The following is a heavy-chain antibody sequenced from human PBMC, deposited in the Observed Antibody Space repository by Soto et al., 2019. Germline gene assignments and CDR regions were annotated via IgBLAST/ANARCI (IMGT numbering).Heavy chain of an antibody. Sequence: EVQLVESGGGLVQPGRSLRLSCAASGFTIDDYAMHWVRQVPGKGLEWVSGINWNSGSIGYADSVKGRFALSRDNAKNSLHLQMTSLRAEDTAFYYCGKDESINWYSGHFRHWGQGTLVTVSS. CDR1: GFTIDDYA. J-gene: IGHJ1*01. V-gene: IGHV3-9*01. CDR2: INWNSGSI. D-gene: IGHD6-13*01. CDR3: GKDESINWYSGHFRH.